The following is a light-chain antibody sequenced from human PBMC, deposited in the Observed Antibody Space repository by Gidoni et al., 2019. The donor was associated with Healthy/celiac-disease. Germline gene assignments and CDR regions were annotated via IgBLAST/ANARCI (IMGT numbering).Light chain of an antibody. J-gene: IGKJ4*01. CDR2: CAS. Sequence: DIVMTRAPDSLAVSLAERATINCKSTQSVLYSSTNKNYLAWYQPKPAQPPKLLIYCASTRESGVPDRFSGSGSGTAFTLTISSLQAEDVAVYYCQQYYSTPLTFGGGTKVEIK. CDR3: QQYYSTPLT. V-gene: IGKV4-1*01. CDR1: QSVLYSSTNKNY.